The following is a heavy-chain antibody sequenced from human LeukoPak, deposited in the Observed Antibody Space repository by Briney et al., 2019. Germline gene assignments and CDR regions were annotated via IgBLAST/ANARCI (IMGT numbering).Heavy chain of an antibody. Sequence: ASVKVSCKASGYTFTSYYIHWVRQAPGQGLEWMGIINPSGGSTNYAQKFQGRVTMTRDTSTSTAYMELRSLRSDDTAVYYCARGYYYDSNGFDPWGQGTLVTVSS. V-gene: IGHV1-46*01. D-gene: IGHD3-22*01. J-gene: IGHJ5*02. CDR3: ARGYYYDSNGFDP. CDR1: GYTFTSYY. CDR2: INPSGGST.